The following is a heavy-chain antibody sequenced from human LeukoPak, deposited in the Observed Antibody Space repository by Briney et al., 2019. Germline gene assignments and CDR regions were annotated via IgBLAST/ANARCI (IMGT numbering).Heavy chain of an antibody. CDR1: GYTFTGYY. J-gene: IGHJ6*03. Sequence: GASVKVSCNASGYTFTGYYMHWVRQAPGQGLEWMGWINPNSGGTNYAQKFQGRVTITRDTSIDTAYMQLSRLRSDDTAVYYCAKDRYGDYEAPFHYYMDAWGRGTTVTVSS. CDR2: INPNSGGT. V-gene: IGHV1-2*02. CDR3: AKDRYGDYEAPFHYYMDA. D-gene: IGHD5-12*01.